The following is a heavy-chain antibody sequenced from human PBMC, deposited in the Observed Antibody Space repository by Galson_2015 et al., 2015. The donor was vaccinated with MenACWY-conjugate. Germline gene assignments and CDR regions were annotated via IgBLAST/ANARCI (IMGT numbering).Heavy chain of an antibody. J-gene: IGHJ1*01. CDR1: GYTFRNYG. CDR3: ASHLLGNIGDD. V-gene: IGHV1-18*01. Sequence: SVQVSCKASGYTFRNYGFTWVRQAPGQGLEWMGRISGKNGNAIYAQKFQDRFIMTTDASTNTAYMELGSLRSDDTATYYCASHLLGNIGDDWGQGTLVTVSS. CDR2: ISGKNGNA. D-gene: IGHD2-21*02.